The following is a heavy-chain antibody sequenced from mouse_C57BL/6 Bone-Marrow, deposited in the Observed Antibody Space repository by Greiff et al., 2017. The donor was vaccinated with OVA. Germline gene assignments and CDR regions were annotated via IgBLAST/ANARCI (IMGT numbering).Heavy chain of an antibody. J-gene: IGHJ2*01. V-gene: IGHV1-59*01. CDR1: GYTFTSYW. CDR3: ANYDYFDY. CDR2: IDPSDSYT. D-gene: IGHD2-4*01. Sequence: QVQLQQPGAELVRPGTSVKLSCKASGYTFTSYWMHWVKQRPGQGLEWIGVIDPSDSYTNYNQKFKGKATLTVDPSSSTAYMQLSSLTSEDSAVYYCANYDYFDYWGQGTTLTVSS.